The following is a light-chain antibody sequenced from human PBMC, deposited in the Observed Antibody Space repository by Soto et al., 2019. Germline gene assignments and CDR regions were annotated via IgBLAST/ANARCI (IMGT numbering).Light chain of an antibody. CDR1: QSISSY. V-gene: IGKV1-39*01. CDR2: AAS. Sequence: DIQMTQSPSSLSASVGDRVTITCRASQSISSYLNWYQQKPGKAPKLLIYAASSLQSGVPSRFSGSGSGTDFTLTISSLQPEDFATYYCQKRYSTPWTFGQGTKLEIK. J-gene: IGKJ1*01. CDR3: QKRYSTPWT.